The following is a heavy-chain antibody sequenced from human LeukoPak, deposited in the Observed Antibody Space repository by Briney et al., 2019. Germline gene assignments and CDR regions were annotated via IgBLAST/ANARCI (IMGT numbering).Heavy chain of an antibody. CDR3: AKYLGGLVYAGVVGY. Sequence: PSETLSLTCTVSGESISGFYWNWIRQPPGKGLEWLGYIYYSGSTNYNPSLKSRVTISIDSSKNQFSLKLSSVTAADTAVYYCAKYLGGLVYAGVVGYWGQGTLVTVSS. CDR1: GESISGFY. D-gene: IGHD3/OR15-3a*01. CDR2: IYYSGST. J-gene: IGHJ4*02. V-gene: IGHV4-59*01.